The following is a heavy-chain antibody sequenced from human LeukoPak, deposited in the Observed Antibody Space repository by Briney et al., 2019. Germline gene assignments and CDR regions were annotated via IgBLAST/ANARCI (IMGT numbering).Heavy chain of an antibody. CDR3: ARDRRYYYGSGSYPGNYGMDV. Sequence: GGPLRLSCAASGFTFSSYGMHWVRQAPGKGLEWGAVIWYDGSNKYYADSVKGRFTISRDNSKNTLYLQMNSLRAEDTAVYYCARDRRYYYGSGSYPGNYGMDVWGKGTTVTVSS. CDR2: IWYDGSNK. J-gene: IGHJ6*04. D-gene: IGHD3-10*01. V-gene: IGHV3-33*01. CDR1: GFTFSSYG.